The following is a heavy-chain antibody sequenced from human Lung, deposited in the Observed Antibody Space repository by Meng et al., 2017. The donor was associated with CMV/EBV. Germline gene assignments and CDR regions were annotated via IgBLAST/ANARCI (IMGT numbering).Heavy chain of an antibody. V-gene: IGHV3-21*01. CDR1: GFTLSSYS. Sequence: GGSLRPSCAAPGFTLSSYSMNWVRQAPGKGLEWVSSITSSSSYIYYADSVKGRFTVSRDNDRNSLFLQMNGLRAEDTAVYYCTGDSGAYYDSSGFDYWGQGTLVTVSS. CDR3: TGDSGAYYDSSGFDY. CDR2: ITSSSSYI. D-gene: IGHD3-22*01. J-gene: IGHJ4*02.